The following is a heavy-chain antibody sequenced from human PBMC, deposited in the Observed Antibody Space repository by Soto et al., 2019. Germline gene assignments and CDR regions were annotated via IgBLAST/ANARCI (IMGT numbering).Heavy chain of an antibody. Sequence: SETLSLTCTVSGGSISSGGYYWSWIRQHPGKGPEWIGYIYYSGSTYYNPSLKSRVTISVDTSKNQFSLKLSSVTAADTAVYYCARAHYGDYGYGMDVWGQGTTVTVSS. V-gene: IGHV4-31*03. CDR2: IYYSGST. CDR1: GGSISSGGYY. J-gene: IGHJ6*02. CDR3: ARAHYGDYGYGMDV. D-gene: IGHD4-17*01.